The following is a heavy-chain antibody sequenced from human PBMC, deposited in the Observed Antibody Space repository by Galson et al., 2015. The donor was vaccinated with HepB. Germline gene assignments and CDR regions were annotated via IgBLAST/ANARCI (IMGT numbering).Heavy chain of an antibody. CDR1: GFTFSSYA. CDR2: ISYDGSNK. D-gene: IGHD6-13*01. V-gene: IGHV3-30*04. Sequence: SLRLSCAASGFTFSSYAMHWVRQAPGKGLEWVAVISYDGSNKYYADSVKGRFTISRDNSKNTLYLQMNSLRAEDTAVYYCARDGAGYPHIWGQGTMVTVSS. J-gene: IGHJ3*02. CDR3: ARDGAGYPHI.